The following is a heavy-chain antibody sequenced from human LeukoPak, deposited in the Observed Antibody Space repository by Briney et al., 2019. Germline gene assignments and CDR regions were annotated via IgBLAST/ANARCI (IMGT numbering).Heavy chain of an antibody. Sequence: EGSLRLSCAASGFTFSTFWMHWVRQAPGEGPVWVSRNNNDGSTTNYADSVKGRFTISRDNAKNTLYLQMNSLTDDDTAVYYCATAGQYRFDNWGQGTLVTVSS. CDR2: NNNDGSTT. CDR3: ATAGQYRFDN. V-gene: IGHV3-74*01. J-gene: IGHJ5*02. D-gene: IGHD6-19*01. CDR1: GFTFSTFW.